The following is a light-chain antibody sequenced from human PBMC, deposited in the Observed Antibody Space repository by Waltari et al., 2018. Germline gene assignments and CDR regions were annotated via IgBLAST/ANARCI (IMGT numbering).Light chain of an antibody. J-gene: IGKJ2*01. CDR2: AAS. Sequence: DIQMTQSPSSLSASVGDRVTITCRASQSISSYLNWYQQKPGKAPKLLIYAASSLQSGVPSRFSGSGSETDFTLTISSLQPEDFATYYCQQSYSTPVYTFGQGTKLEI. CDR3: QQSYSTPVYT. CDR1: QSISSY. V-gene: IGKV1-39*01.